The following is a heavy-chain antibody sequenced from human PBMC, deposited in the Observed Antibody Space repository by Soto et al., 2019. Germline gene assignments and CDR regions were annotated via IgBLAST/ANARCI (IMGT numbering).Heavy chain of an antibody. D-gene: IGHD1-26*01. V-gene: IGHV1-3*01. CDR1: GYTFTSYA. Sequence: ASVKVSCKASGYTFTSYAMHWVRQAPGQRLEWMGWINAGNGNTKYSQKFQGRVTITRDTSASTAYMELSSLRSEDTAVYYCGRGPNMPKGGGSYFRNWFAPGGKGTLVTVS. J-gene: IGHJ5*02. CDR2: INAGNGNT. CDR3: GRGPNMPKGGGSYFRNWFAP.